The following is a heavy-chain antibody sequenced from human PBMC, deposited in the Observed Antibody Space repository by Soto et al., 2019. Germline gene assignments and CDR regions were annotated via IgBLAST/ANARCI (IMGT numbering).Heavy chain of an antibody. V-gene: IGHV1-46*01. CDR1: GYIFTNYY. Sequence: ASVKVSCKASGYIFTNYYIHWVRQAPGQGLEWMAIINPLPTSGSTNYAQKLQGRVTVTRDTSTGAVYLELSSLSSDDTAGYYCARDLAAAAYWGQGTLVTVSS. D-gene: IGHD6-13*01. CDR2: INPLPTSGST. J-gene: IGHJ4*02. CDR3: ARDLAAAAY.